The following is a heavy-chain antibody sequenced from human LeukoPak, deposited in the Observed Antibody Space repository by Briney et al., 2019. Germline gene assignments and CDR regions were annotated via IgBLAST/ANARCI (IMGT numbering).Heavy chain of an antibody. CDR1: SESFSGYF. D-gene: IGHD7-27*01. CDR3: ARFRLGSDYYHMDV. Sequence: SETLSLTCAIYSESFSGYFWSWIRQPPGKGLEWIGEINYSGSTNYNPSLKSRVTISVDTSKNQFSLKLSSVTAADTAVYYCARFRLGSDYYHMDVWGKGTTVTVSS. CDR2: INYSGST. V-gene: IGHV4-34*01. J-gene: IGHJ6*03.